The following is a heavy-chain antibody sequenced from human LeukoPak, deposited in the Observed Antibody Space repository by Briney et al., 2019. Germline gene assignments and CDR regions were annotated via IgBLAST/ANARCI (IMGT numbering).Heavy chain of an antibody. CDR2: ISPHNGNT. V-gene: IGHV1-18*01. D-gene: IGHD3-9*01. J-gene: IGHJ4*02. CDR1: GYTFTMYG. Sequence: EASVKVSCKASGYTFTMYGISWVRRAPGQGLQWLGWISPHNGNTKYAQDLQGRVSMTTDTSTSTAYLELRSLRSDDTAIYYCARDLNYVTLGYDILADVGYYFDYWGQGSLVTVSS. CDR3: ARDLNYVTLGYDILADVGYYFDY.